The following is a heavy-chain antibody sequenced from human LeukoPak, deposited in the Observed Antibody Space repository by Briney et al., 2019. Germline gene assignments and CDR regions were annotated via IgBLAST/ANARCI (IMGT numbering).Heavy chain of an antibody. CDR2: ISGSGGST. J-gene: IGHJ4*02. V-gene: IGHV3-23*01. Sequence: GGSLRLSCAASGFTFSTYWMSWVRQAPGKGLEWVSAISGSGGSTYSADSVKGRFTISRDNSKNTLYLQMNSLRAEDTAVYYCAKEKYSSGFFDYWGQGTLVTVSS. CDR1: GFTFSTYW. D-gene: IGHD6-19*01. CDR3: AKEKYSSGFFDY.